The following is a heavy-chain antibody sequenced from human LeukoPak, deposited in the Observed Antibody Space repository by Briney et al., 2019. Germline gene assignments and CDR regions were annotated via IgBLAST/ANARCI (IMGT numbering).Heavy chain of an antibody. CDR2: ISGYNGNT. D-gene: IGHD3-22*01. CDR1: GYTFTSYA. V-gene: IGHV1-18*01. CDR3: ARVDWDDSSGYYFLFDY. J-gene: IGHJ4*02. Sequence: ASVKVSCKASGYTFTSYAVIWVRQVPGQGLEWMGWISGYNGNTKSSQSLQDRVIMTTDTSTRTAYMELRSLRPDDTAVYYCARVDWDDSSGYYFLFDYWGQGTLVTVSS.